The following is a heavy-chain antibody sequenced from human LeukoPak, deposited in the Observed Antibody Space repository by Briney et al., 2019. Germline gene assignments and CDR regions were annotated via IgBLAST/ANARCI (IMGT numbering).Heavy chain of an antibody. CDR2: IYYSGST. Sequence: SETLSLTCAVSGGSISRGDYSWTWIRQPPGKGLEWIGYIYYSGSTYYNPSLKSRVTISVDTSKNQFSLKLSSVTAADTAVYYCARHVAETLLSYFDYWGQGTLVTVSS. V-gene: IGHV4-30-2*03. CDR1: GGSISRGDYS. J-gene: IGHJ4*02. CDR3: ARHVAETLLSYFDY. D-gene: IGHD6-19*01.